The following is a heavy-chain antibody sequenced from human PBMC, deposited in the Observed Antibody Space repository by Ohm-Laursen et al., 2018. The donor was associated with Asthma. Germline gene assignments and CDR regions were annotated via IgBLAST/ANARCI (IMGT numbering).Heavy chain of an antibody. V-gene: IGHV4-59*01. Sequence: GTLSLTCNVSGGSINNFYWHWIRQPPGKGLEWIGYIHDSGNTQYNLPLKSRVTISLDTSKRQFSLSLNSASAADTAVYYCARGVVSRTTPNWFDPWGQGTLVTVSS. J-gene: IGHJ5*02. CDR1: GGSINNFY. D-gene: IGHD2/OR15-2a*01. CDR2: IHDSGNT. CDR3: ARGVVSRTTPNWFDP.